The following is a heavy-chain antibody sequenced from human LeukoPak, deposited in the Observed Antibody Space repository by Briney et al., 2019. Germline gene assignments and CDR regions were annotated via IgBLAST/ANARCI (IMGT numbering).Heavy chain of an antibody. V-gene: IGHV1-18*01. CDR3: TTALYDWNDVNY. Sequence: GASVKVSCKASGYSFTSYGISWVRQAPGQGLEWMGWISAYNSNTNYAQNLQGRVTMTTDTSTSTVYLDLRSLRSDDTAVYYCTTALYDWNDVNYWGQGTLVTVSS. CDR1: GYSFTSYG. CDR2: ISAYNSNT. J-gene: IGHJ4*02. D-gene: IGHD1-1*01.